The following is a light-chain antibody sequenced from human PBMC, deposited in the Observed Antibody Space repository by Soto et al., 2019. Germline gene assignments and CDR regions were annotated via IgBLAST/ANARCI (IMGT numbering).Light chain of an antibody. CDR1: QSVRSNC. V-gene: IGKV3-20*01. CDR2: GAS. J-gene: IGKJ1*01. CDR3: QQYGSSPQT. Sequence: EIVLTQSPGTLSLSPGERATLSCRASQSVRSNCLAWYQQKTGQAPRLLIYGASSRATGIPDRFSGIGSGTDFSLTISRLETEDFAVYYCQQYGSSPQTFGQGTKVEIK.